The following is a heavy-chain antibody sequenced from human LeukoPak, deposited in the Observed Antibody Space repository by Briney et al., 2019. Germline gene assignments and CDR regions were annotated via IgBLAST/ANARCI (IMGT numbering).Heavy chain of an antibody. CDR2: IYPGDSDT. CDR3: ARWSLVYSNYAGYFGS. J-gene: IGHJ4*02. Sequence: GESLKISCKGSGYSFTNYWIGWVRQMPGKGLEWMGIIYPGDSDTKYSPSFQGQVTISADKSISTAYLQWSSLKASDSAMYYCARWSLVYSNYAGYFGSWGQGTLVTASS. V-gene: IGHV5-51*01. CDR1: GYSFTNYW. D-gene: IGHD4-11*01.